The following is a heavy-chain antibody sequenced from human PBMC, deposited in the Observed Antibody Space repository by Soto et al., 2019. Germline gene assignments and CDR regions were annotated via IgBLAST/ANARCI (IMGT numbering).Heavy chain of an antibody. D-gene: IGHD2-2*01. V-gene: IGHV3-23*01. Sequence: GGSLRLSCAASGFTFSSYAMSWVRQAPGEGLEWVSAISGSGGSTYYADSVKGRFTISRDNSKNTLYLQMNSLRAEDTAVYYCAKDQHIVVVPAARKAYAFDIWGQGTMVTVSS. J-gene: IGHJ3*02. CDR2: ISGSGGST. CDR3: AKDQHIVVVPAARKAYAFDI. CDR1: GFTFSSYA.